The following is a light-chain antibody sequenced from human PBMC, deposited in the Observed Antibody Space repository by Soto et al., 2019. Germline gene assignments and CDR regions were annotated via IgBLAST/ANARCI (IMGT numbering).Light chain of an antibody. CDR3: AQGRASPFT. CDR2: LAS. Sequence: EIVLTQSPLSLPVTPGEPASISCRSRYTLLGSSGYNYLNWYLQRPGQSPQVLIYLASNRASGVPDRFSGSGSGTDFTLTISRVEAEHVGVCFCAQGRASPFTFGGGTKVEI. CDR1: YTLLGSSGYNY. V-gene: IGKV2-28*01. J-gene: IGKJ4*01.